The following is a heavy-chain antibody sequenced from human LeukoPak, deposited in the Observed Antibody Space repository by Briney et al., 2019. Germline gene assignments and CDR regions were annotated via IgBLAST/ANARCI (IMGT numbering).Heavy chain of an antibody. CDR3: ARVDYYGSGPGMDV. J-gene: IGHJ6*02. CDR1: GYTFTSYD. D-gene: IGHD3-10*01. Sequence: ASVKVSCKASGYTFTSYDINWVRQATGQGLEWMGWVNPNSGNTGYAQKFQGRVTMTRNTSISTAYMELSSLRSEDTAVYYCARVDYYGSGPGMDVWGQGTTVTVSS. CDR2: VNPNSGNT. V-gene: IGHV1-8*01.